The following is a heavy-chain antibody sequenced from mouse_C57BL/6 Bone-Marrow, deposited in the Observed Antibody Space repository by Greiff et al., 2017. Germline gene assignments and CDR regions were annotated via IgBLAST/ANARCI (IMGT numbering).Heavy chain of an antibody. V-gene: IGHV5-12*01. CDR2: ISNGGGST. D-gene: IGHD2-1*01. CDR1: GFTFSDYY. J-gene: IGHJ3*01. CDR3: ARQGYGNFWFAY. Sequence: EVQVVESGGGLVQPGGSLKLSCAASGFTFSDYYMYWVRQTPEKRLEWVAYISNGGGSTYYPDTVKGRFTISRDNAKNTLYLQMSRLKSEDTAMYYCARQGYGNFWFAYWGQGTLVTVSA.